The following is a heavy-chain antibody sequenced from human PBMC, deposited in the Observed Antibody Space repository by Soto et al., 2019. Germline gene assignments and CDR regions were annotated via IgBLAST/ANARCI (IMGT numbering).Heavy chain of an antibody. V-gene: IGHV3-30*18. J-gene: IGHJ6*02. Sequence: GGSLRLSCAASGFTFSSYGMHWVRQAPGKGLEWVAVISYDGSNKYYADSVKGRFTISRDNSKNTLYLQMNSLRTEDTAVYYCAKGVVRGVRYYYGMDVWGQGTTGTVSS. D-gene: IGHD3-10*01. CDR2: ISYDGSNK. CDR1: GFTFSSYG. CDR3: AKGVVRGVRYYYGMDV.